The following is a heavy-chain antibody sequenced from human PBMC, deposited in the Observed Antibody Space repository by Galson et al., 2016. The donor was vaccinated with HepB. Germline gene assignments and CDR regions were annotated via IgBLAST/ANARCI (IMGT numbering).Heavy chain of an antibody. Sequence: LRLSCAASGFAFSNSAMGWIRQVPGKGLEWVSTISPGRPNTHYADSVWSRFTISRDDAKDTVFLPMYSLRDEDTAVYYCAGWLEAHFDHWGQGTLVTVSS. J-gene: IGHJ4*02. V-gene: IGHV3-23*01. CDR2: ISPGRPNT. CDR1: GFAFSNSA. CDR3: AGWLEAHFDH. D-gene: IGHD6-19*01.